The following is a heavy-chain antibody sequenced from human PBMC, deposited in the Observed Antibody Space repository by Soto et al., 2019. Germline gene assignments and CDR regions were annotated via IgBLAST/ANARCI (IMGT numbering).Heavy chain of an antibody. D-gene: IGHD3-10*01. Sequence: QVQLVQSGAEVKKPGASVKVSCKASVYTFTSYGISWVRQAPGQVLEWMGWISAYNGNTNYAQKLQGRVTMTTDTSTSTAYMELERLRSEDTAGYSCARDVRYCGSGGIRGHFDSWGQGTLVTVFS. V-gene: IGHV1-18*01. J-gene: IGHJ4*02. CDR2: ISAYNGNT. CDR1: VYTFTSYG. CDR3: ARDVRYCGSGGIRGHFDS.